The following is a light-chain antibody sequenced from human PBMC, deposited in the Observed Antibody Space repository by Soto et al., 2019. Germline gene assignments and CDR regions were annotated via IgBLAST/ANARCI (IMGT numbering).Light chain of an antibody. J-gene: IGLJ3*02. CDR2: SSN. CDR1: SSNVGTNA. Sequence: QSVLTQAPSASGTPGQRVTISCSGSSSNVGTNAVSWYRQLPGTAPKLLIYSSNQRPSGVPDRFSGSKSGTSASLAISGLQSEDEADYYCAAWDDSLSGVVFGGGTKLTVL. V-gene: IGLV1-44*01. CDR3: AAWDDSLSGVV.